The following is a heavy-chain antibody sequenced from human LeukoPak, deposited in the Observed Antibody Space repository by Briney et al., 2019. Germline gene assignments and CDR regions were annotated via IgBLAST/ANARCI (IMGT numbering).Heavy chain of an antibody. D-gene: IGHD1-14*01. CDR2: ISYDGNSK. Sequence: PGGSLRLSCAGSGFTFSTYVIHWVRQAPGKGLEWAALISYDGNSKYYADSVKGRFTISRDNSKNTVYLQMDSLRAEDTAVYHCARVTTSTKYYSGMDIWGQGTTVTVSS. CDR3: ARVTTSTKYYSGMDI. V-gene: IGHV3-30*03. CDR1: GFTFSTYV. J-gene: IGHJ6*02.